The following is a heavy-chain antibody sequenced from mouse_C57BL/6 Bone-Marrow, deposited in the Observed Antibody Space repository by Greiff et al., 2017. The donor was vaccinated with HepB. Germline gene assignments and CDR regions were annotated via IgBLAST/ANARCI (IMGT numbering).Heavy chain of an antibody. D-gene: IGHD2-1*01. V-gene: IGHV1-80*01. CDR3: ARAADGNYLFAY. Sequence: QVQLKESGAELVKPGASVKISCKASGYAFSSYWMNWVKQRPGKGLEWIGQIYPGDGDTNYNGKFKGKATLTADKYSSTAYMQLSSLTSEDSAVYFCARAADGNYLFAYWGQGTLVTVSA. CDR2: IYPGDGDT. J-gene: IGHJ3*01. CDR1: GYAFSSYW.